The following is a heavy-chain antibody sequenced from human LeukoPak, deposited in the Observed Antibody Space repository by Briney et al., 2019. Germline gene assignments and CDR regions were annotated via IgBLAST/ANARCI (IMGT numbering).Heavy chain of an antibody. CDR3: ARGQQWLEAFEH. J-gene: IGHJ4*02. V-gene: IGHV1-2*02. D-gene: IGHD6-19*01. CDR2: INPHSGVT. CDR1: GYTFIGYY. Sequence: GASVKVSCKASGYTFIGYYLHWVRQAPGQGLEWMGWINPHSGVTKYAQKFQGRVTVTRDTSISSASMEVSSLRSADTAVYYCARGQQWLEAFEHWGQGTLVTVSS.